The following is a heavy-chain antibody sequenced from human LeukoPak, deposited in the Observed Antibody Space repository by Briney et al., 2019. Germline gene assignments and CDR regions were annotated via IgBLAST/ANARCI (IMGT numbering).Heavy chain of an antibody. D-gene: IGHD1-1*01. CDR3: ARDPRTVRI. V-gene: IGHV3-48*03. CDR2: ISGNGGVI. J-gene: IGHJ4*02. CDR1: GFTFRSYE. Sequence: GGSLRLSCAASGFTFRSYEMNWVRQAPGKGLEWLSYISGNGGVIQYADSVKGRSTISRDNAKNLLYLQMDSLRVEDTAIYYCARDPRTVRIWGQGTLVTVSS.